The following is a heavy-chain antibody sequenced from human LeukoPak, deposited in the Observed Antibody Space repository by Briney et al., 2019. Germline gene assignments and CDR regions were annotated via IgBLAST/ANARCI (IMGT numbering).Heavy chain of an antibody. CDR3: ARTPGYCSGGSCSPYYYMDV. D-gene: IGHD2-15*01. CDR1: GGTFSSYA. Sequence: GASVKVSCKASGGTFSSYAISWVRQAPGQGLEWMGGIIPIFGTANYAQKFQGRVTITADESTSTAYMELSSLRSEDTAVYYCARTPGYCSGGSCSPYYYMDVWGKGTTVTISS. J-gene: IGHJ6*03. CDR2: IIPIFGTA. V-gene: IGHV1-69*13.